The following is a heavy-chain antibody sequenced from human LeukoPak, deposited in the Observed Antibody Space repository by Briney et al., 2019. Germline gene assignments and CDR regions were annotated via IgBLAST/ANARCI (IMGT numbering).Heavy chain of an antibody. Sequence: AGGSLRLSCAASGFTFSTSWMTWVLQAPGKGLEWVATIKEDGSRTSYMDSVKGRFTISRDNAQNSLFLQMDSLRVEDTAVYYCARNYAYNAFDIWGQGTMVIVSS. CDR2: IKEDGSRT. CDR1: GFTFSTSW. CDR3: ARNYAYNAFDI. V-gene: IGHV3-7*01. J-gene: IGHJ3*02. D-gene: IGHD5-24*01.